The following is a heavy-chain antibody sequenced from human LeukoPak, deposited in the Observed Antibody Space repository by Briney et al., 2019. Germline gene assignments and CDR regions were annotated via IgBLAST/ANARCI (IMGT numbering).Heavy chain of an antibody. CDR2: LTDSGGTT. CDR1: GFTFSSYA. J-gene: IGHJ3*02. CDR3: AKKRDAFDI. D-gene: IGHD5-24*01. Sequence: GGSLRLSCAASGFTFSSYAMGWVRQAPGKRPEWVSSLTDSGGTTYYVDSVKGRFTISRGNSKNTLYLHMNSLRAEDTAMYHCAKKRDAFDIWGQGTVVAVSS. V-gene: IGHV3-23*01.